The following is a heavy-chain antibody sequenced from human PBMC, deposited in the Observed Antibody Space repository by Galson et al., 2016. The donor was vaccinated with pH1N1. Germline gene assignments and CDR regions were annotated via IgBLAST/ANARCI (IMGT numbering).Heavy chain of an antibody. V-gene: IGHV3-23*01. Sequence: LRLSCAASGFTFSNYAMSWVRQAPGKGLEWVSGFSGSTALYTDSVKDRFTISRDNLQNTFYLQMNSLRAEDTAIYYCTRDAWGWLFDSWGQGTLVTVSS. CDR1: GFTFSNYA. J-gene: IGHJ4*02. CDR3: TRDAWGWLFDS. CDR2: FSGSTA. D-gene: IGHD3-16*01.